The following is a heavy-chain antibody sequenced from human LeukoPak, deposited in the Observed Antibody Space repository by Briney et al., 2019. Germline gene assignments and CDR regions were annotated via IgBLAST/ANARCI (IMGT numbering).Heavy chain of an antibody. V-gene: IGHV4-34*01. CDR1: GGSFSGYY. D-gene: IGHD2-15*01. CDR2: INHSGST. Sequence: SETLSLTCAVYGGSFSGYYWSWIRQPPGKGLEWIGEINHSGSTNYNPSLKSRVTISVDTSKNQFSLKLSSVTAADTAVYYCGRPSVAYYYMDVWGKGTTVTVSS. J-gene: IGHJ6*03. CDR3: GRPSVAYYYMDV.